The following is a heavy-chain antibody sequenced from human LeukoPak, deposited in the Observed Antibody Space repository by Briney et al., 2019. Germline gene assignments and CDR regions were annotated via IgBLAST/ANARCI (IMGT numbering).Heavy chain of an antibody. J-gene: IGHJ5*02. Sequence: ASVKVSCKASGYTFTRYDINWVRQATGQGLEWMGWMNPNSGNTGYAQKFQGRVTMTRNTSISTAYMELSSLRSEDTAVYYCARGPGGQLLYRWFDPWGQGTLVTVSS. CDR3: ARGPGGQLLYRWFDP. D-gene: IGHD2-2*02. CDR2: MNPNSGNT. V-gene: IGHV1-8*01. CDR1: GYTFTRYD.